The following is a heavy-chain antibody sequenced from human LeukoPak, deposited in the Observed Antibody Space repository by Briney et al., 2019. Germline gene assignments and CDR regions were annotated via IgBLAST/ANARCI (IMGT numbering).Heavy chain of an antibody. D-gene: IGHD2-2*02. V-gene: IGHV1-46*01. CDR2: INPSGGST. CDR1: GYTFTSYY. J-gene: IGHJ6*01. CDR3: ARGSYCSSTSCYKSSYYYYGMDV. Sequence: VASVKVSCKASGYTFTSYYMHWVRQAPGQGLEWMGIINPSGGSTSYAQKFQGRVTTTRDTSTSTVYMELSSLRSEDTAVYYCARGSYCSSTSCYKSSYYYYGMDVWGQGTTVTVSS.